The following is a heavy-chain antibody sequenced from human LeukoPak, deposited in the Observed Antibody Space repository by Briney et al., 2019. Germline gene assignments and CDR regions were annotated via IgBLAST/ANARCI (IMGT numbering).Heavy chain of an antibody. J-gene: IGHJ2*01. Sequence: PGGSLRLSCEASGFNFSTNGMHWVRQAPGKGLEWVALIWFDGSNKHYADSVKGRFTVSRDNSKNTMYLQMNSLRAEDTAVYYCARVVSYYGSAYRLLDLGGRGTLVTVSS. D-gene: IGHD3-10*01. V-gene: IGHV3-33*01. CDR1: GFNFSTNG. CDR3: ARVVSYYGSAYRLLDL. CDR2: IWFDGSNK.